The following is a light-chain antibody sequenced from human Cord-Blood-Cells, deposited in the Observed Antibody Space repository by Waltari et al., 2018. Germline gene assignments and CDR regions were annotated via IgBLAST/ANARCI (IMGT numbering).Light chain of an antibody. Sequence: QSALTQPHSVSGSPGQSVTISCTGTSSDVGGYNYVSWYQQHPGKAPKLLIYAVIKRPSGVPDRFSGSKSGNTASLTISGLQAEDEADYYCCSYAGSYTLVFGGGTKLTVL. CDR3: CSYAGSYTLV. CDR2: AVI. V-gene: IGLV2-11*01. CDR1: SSDVGGYNY. J-gene: IGLJ2*01.